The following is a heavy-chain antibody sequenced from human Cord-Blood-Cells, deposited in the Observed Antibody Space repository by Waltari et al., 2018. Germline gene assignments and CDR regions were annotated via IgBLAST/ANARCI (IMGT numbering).Heavy chain of an antibody. V-gene: IGHV3-49*04. D-gene: IGHD2-2*01. CDR1: GFTFGDYA. CDR2: IRSKAYGGTT. Sequence: GESGGGLVQPGRSLRLSCTASGFTFGDYAMSCVRQAPGKGLEWVGVIRSKAYGGTTEYAASVKGRFTISRDDSKSIAYLQMNSLKTEDTAVYYCTRDCSSTSCYYYYGMDVWGQGTTVTVSS. J-gene: IGHJ6*02. CDR3: TRDCSSTSCYYYYGMDV.